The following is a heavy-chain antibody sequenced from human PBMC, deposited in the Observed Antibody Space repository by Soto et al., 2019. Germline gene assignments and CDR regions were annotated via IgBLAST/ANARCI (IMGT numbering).Heavy chain of an antibody. D-gene: IGHD3-22*01. CDR2: ISYDGSNK. Sequence: GGSLRLSCAASGFTFSSYAMHWVRQAPGKGLEWVAVISYDGSNKYYADSVKGRFTISRDNSKNTLYLQMNSLRAEDTAVYYCARERLMYYYDSSGYPDYWGQGTLVTVSS. CDR3: ARERLMYYYDSSGYPDY. V-gene: IGHV3-30-3*01. J-gene: IGHJ4*02. CDR1: GFTFSSYA.